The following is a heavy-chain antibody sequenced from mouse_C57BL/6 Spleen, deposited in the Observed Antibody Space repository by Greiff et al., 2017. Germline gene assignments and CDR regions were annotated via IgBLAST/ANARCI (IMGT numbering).Heavy chain of an antibody. CDR2: ISSGSSTI. Sequence: EVKLMESGGGLVKPGGSLKLSCAASGFTFSDYGMHWVRQAPEKGLEWVAYISSGSSTIYYADTVKGRFTISRDNAKNTLFLQMTSLRSEDTAMYYCARRTTVVENYFDYWGQGTTLTVSS. J-gene: IGHJ2*01. CDR3: ARRTTVVENYFDY. CDR1: GFTFSDYG. V-gene: IGHV5-17*01. D-gene: IGHD1-1*01.